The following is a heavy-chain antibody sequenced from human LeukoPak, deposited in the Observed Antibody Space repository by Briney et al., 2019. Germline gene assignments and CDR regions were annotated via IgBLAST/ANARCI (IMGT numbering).Heavy chain of an antibody. D-gene: IGHD4-11*01. J-gene: IGHJ6*03. CDR3: AKDATAVIGTVYMDV. V-gene: IGHV3-48*03. CDR2: ISNFGDII. CDR1: GFTFSNYE. Sequence: GGSLRLSCAASGFTFSNYEMNWVRQAPGKGLEWISHISNFGDIIHYADSVEGRFTISRDNAKNSLYLQMNSLRAEDTAVYYCAKDATAVIGTVYMDVWGKGTTVTVSS.